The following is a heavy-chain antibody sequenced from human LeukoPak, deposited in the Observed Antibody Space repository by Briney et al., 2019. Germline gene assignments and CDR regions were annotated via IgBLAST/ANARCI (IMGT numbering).Heavy chain of an antibody. CDR1: GYTFTSYG. CDR3: ARVVAGIYYYYYYMDV. CDR2: ISAYNGNT. Sequence: ASVKVSCKASGYTFTSYGISWVRQAPGQGLEWMGWISAYNGNTNYAQKLQGRVTMTTDTSTSTAYMELRSLRSDDTAVYYCARVVAGIYYYYYYMDVWGKGTTVTVSS. J-gene: IGHJ6*03. D-gene: IGHD6-19*01. V-gene: IGHV1-18*01.